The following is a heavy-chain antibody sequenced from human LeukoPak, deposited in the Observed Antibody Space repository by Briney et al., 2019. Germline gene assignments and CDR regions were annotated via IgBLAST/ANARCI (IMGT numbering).Heavy chain of an antibody. Sequence: SETLSLTCTVSGGSISSGSYYWSWIRQPAGKGLEWIGRIYTSGSTNYNPSLKSRVTISVDTSKNQFSLKLSSVTAADTAVYYCAGGYCSGGSCAKGDYWGQGTLVTVSP. CDR3: AGGYCSGGSCAKGDY. J-gene: IGHJ4*02. V-gene: IGHV4-61*02. D-gene: IGHD2-15*01. CDR1: GGSISSGSYY. CDR2: IYTSGST.